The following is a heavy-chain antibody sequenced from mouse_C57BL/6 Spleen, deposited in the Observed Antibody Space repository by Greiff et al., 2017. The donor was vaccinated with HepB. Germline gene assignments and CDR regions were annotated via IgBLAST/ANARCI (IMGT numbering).Heavy chain of an antibody. CDR2: ISSGGDYI. V-gene: IGHV5-9-1*02. CDR1: GFTFSSYA. Sequence: EVQGVESGEGLVNPGGSLKLSCAASGFTFSSYAMSWVRQTPEKRLEWVAYISSGGDYIYYADTVKGRFTISRDNARNTLYLQLSSLKSEDTAMYYCTREGDYDEGFAMDYWGQGTSVTVSS. J-gene: IGHJ4*01. D-gene: IGHD2-4*01. CDR3: TREGDYDEGFAMDY.